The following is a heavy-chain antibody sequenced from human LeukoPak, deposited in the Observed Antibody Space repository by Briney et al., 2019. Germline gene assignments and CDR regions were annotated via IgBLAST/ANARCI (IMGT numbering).Heavy chain of an antibody. J-gene: IGHJ4*02. Sequence: GGSLRLPCAASGFTFSSYAMSWVRQAPGKGLEWVSAISGSGGSTYYADSVKGRLTISRDNSKNTLYLQMNSLRAEDTAVYYCAKDLHYCSGGSCYSEGYFDYWGQGTLVTVSS. CDR2: ISGSGGST. D-gene: IGHD2-15*01. V-gene: IGHV3-23*01. CDR3: AKDLHYCSGGSCYSEGYFDY. CDR1: GFTFSSYA.